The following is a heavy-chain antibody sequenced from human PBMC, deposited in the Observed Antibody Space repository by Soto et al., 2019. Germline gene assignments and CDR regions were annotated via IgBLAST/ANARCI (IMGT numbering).Heavy chain of an antibody. D-gene: IGHD2-2*01. J-gene: IGHJ4*02. V-gene: IGHV3-30-3*01. Sequence: GGSLRLSCAASGFTFSSYAMHWVRQAPGKGLEWVAVISYDGSNKYYADSVKGRFTISRDNSKNTLYLQMNSLRAEDTAVYYWARYPRLNIVVVPAALLDYWGQGT. CDR1: GFTFSSYA. CDR2: ISYDGSNK. CDR3: ARYPRLNIVVVPAALLDY.